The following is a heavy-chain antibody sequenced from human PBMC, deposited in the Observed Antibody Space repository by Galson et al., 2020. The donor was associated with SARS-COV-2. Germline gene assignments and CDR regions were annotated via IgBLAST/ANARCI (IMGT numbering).Heavy chain of an antibody. V-gene: IGHV4-39*07. CDR1: GGSISSSSYY. CDR3: ARGQYYYDSSGPPGYYYYYGMDV. Sequence: SQTLSLTCTVSGGSISSSSYYWGWIRQPPGKGLEWIGSIYYSGSTYYNPSLKSRVTISVDTSKNQFSLKLSSVTAADTAVYYCARGQYYYDSSGPPGYYYYYGMDVWGQGTTVTVSS. CDR2: IYYSGST. J-gene: IGHJ6*02. D-gene: IGHD3-22*01.